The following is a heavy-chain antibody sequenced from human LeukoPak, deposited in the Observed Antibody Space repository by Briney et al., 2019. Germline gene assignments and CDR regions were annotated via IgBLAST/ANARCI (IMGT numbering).Heavy chain of an antibody. CDR2: ISAYNGNT. CDR1: GYTFTSYG. J-gene: IGHJ5*02. D-gene: IGHD4-17*01. V-gene: IGHV1-18*01. CDR3: ARTRGDQGWFDP. Sequence: AASVTVSCKASGYTFTSYGISWVRQAPGQGLEWMGWISAYNGNTNYAQKLQGRVTMTTDASTSTAYMELRSLRSDDTAVYYCARTRGDQGWFDPWGQGTLVTVSS.